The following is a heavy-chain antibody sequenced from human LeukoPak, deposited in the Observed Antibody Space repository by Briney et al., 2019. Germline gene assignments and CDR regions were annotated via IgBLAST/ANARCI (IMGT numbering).Heavy chain of an antibody. CDR3: ARSRILWSGVPPTKTNDAFDI. V-gene: IGHV4-39*01. D-gene: IGHD2-21*01. CDR2: IYYSGST. Sequence: PSETLSLTCTVSGGSISSSSYYWGWIRHPPGKGLEWIGSIYYSGSTYYNPSLKSRVTISVDTSKNQFSLKLSSVTAADTAVYYCARSRILWSGVPPTKTNDAFDIWGQGTMVTVSS. CDR1: GGSISSSSYY. J-gene: IGHJ3*02.